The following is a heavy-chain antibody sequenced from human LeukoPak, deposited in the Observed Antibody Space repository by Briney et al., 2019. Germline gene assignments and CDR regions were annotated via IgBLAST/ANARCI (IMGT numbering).Heavy chain of an antibody. Sequence: PGGSLRLSCAASGFTFSSYSMNWVRQAPGKGLEWVSSISSSSSYIYYADSVKGRFTISRDNAKNSLYLQMDSLRAEDTAVYYCARDGRGIAAGGFYFDYWGQGTLVTVSS. CDR1: GFTFSSYS. CDR2: ISSSSSYI. CDR3: ARDGRGIAAGGFYFDY. J-gene: IGHJ4*02. V-gene: IGHV3-21*01. D-gene: IGHD6-13*01.